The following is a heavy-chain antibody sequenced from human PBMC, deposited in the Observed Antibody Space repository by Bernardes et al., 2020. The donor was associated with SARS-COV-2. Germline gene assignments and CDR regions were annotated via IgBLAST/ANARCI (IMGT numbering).Heavy chain of an antibody. J-gene: IGHJ4*02. CDR2: ISGYNGNT. D-gene: IGHD1-20*01. V-gene: IGHV1-18*01. Sequence: ASVKVSCKASGYSFSSYGISWVRQAPGQGLEWMGWISGYNGNTDYSRDFQGRVTITTDTSTRTAYMELRSLTSDDTAVYYCAREETITAVTRRGARFDYWGQETLVTVSS. CDR1: GYSFSSYG. CDR3: AREETITAVTRRGARFDY.